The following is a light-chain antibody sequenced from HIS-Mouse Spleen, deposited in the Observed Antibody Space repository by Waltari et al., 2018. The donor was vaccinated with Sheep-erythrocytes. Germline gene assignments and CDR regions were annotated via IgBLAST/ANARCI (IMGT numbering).Light chain of an antibody. V-gene: IGKV1-6*01. CDR3: LQDYNYPYT. J-gene: IGKJ2*01. CDR1: QGIRND. CDR2: AAS. Sequence: ATQMTQPPSSLSASVRARVTITCRASQGIRNDLGWYQQKPGKAPKLLIYAASSLQSGVPSRFSGSGSGTDFTLTISSLQPEDFATYYCLQDYNYPYTFGQGTKLEIK.